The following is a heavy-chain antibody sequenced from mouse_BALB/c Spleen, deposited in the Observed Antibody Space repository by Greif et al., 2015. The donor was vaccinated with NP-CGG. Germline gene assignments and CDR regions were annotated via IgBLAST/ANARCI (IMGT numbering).Heavy chain of an antibody. CDR1: GFTFSSYA. J-gene: IGHJ3*01. V-gene: IGHV5-9-3*01. Sequence: EVQLVESGGGLVKPGGSLKLSCAASGFTFSSYAMSWVRQTPEKRLEWVATISSGGSYTYYPDSVKGRFTISRDNAKNPLYLQMSSLRSEDTAMYYCASHNWAWFAYWGQGTLVTVSA. CDR2: ISSGGSYT. CDR3: ASHNWAWFAY. D-gene: IGHD4-1*01.